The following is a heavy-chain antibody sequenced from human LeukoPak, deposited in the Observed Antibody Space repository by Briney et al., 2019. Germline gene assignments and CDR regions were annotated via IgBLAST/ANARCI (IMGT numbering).Heavy chain of an antibody. D-gene: IGHD2-21*01. CDR3: ARSVEGHFDY. CDR1: GFTFNIYS. V-gene: IGHV3-48*02. Sequence: GGSLRLSCAASGFTFNIYSMNWVRQAPGKGLEWISYITSNLATIRYADSVRGRFTISRDNAGKSLFLHMNSLGDDDTAVYYCARSVEGHFDYWGQGTLVTVSS. CDR2: ITSNLATI. J-gene: IGHJ4*02.